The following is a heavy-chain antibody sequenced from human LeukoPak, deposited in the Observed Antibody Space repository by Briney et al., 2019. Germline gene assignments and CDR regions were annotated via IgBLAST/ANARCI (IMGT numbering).Heavy chain of an antibody. Sequence: GGSLNLSWAAPGLTFSSYAMSWVRQAPGKGLDWSSAIRGSGGSTYYADSVKGRFTISRDNSKNTLYLQMNSLRAEDTAVYYCAKLGGGYFDWLPTYLDYWGQGTLVTVSS. CDR2: IRGSGGST. V-gene: IGHV3-23*01. D-gene: IGHD3-9*01. J-gene: IGHJ4*02. CDR1: GLTFSSYA. CDR3: AKLGGGYFDWLPTYLDY.